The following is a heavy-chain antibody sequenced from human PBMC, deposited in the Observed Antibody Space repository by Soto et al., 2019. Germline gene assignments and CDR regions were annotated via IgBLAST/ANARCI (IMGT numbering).Heavy chain of an antibody. D-gene: IGHD3-16*01. J-gene: IGHJ4*02. V-gene: IGHV3-23*01. CDR1: GFTFRTYA. CDR3: AKDRVLGDGRLTLDY. Sequence: EVQLLESGGGLVQPGGSLRLSCIASGFTFRTYAVSWVRQAPGKGLEWVSDLAGDGVTKYTDSVKCRFTISRDSSKNTVYLQMNILRAEDTAVYYCAKDRVLGDGRLTLDYWGQGTLVSVSS. CDR2: LAGDGVT.